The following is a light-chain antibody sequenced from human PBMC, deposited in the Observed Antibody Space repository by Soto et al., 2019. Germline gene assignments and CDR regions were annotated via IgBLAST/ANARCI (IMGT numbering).Light chain of an antibody. V-gene: IGLV2-14*01. J-gene: IGLJ1*01. CDR3: SSYTSSSTPYV. Sequence: QSALTQPASVSGSPGQSITISCTGTSSDVGGYNYVSWYQQHPGKAPKLMIYDVSNRPSGVSNRFSGSKSGNTASLTISGLQAEDEADYYCSSYTSSSTPYVFGTGTNLTVL. CDR1: SSDVGGYNY. CDR2: DVS.